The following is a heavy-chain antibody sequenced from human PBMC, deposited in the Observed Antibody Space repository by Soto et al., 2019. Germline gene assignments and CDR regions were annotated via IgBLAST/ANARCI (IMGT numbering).Heavy chain of an antibody. D-gene: IGHD1-1*01. CDR3: AKERGRNRNFAMDV. V-gene: IGHV3-30*02. CDR1: GFTFSSCG. Sequence: PGGSLRLSCAASGFTFSSCGMHWVRQAPGKGLEWVAVIWYDGSNKYYADSVKGRFTISRDNSKNTLYLQMNTLRHEDTAVYYCAKERGRNRNFAMDVWGQGTSVTVSS. J-gene: IGHJ6*02. CDR2: IWYDGSNK.